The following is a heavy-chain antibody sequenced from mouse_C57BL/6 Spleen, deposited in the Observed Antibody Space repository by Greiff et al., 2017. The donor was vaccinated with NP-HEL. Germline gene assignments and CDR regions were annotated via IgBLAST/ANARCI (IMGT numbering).Heavy chain of an antibody. Sequence: QVQLQQSGAELVRPGSSVKLSCKASGYTFTSYWMHWVKQRPIQGLEWIGNIDPSDSETHYNQKFKDKATLTVDKSSSTAYMQLSSLTSEDSAVYYCARERTLYYAMDYWGQGTSVTVSS. CDR1: GYTFTSYW. V-gene: IGHV1-52*01. J-gene: IGHJ4*01. CDR2: IDPSDSET. CDR3: ARERTLYYAMDY.